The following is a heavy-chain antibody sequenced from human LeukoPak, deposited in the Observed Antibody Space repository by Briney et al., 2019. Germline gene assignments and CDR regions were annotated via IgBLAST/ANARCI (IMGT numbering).Heavy chain of an antibody. CDR3: ASSGRGVRGVINY. CDR1: GYTFTGYY. D-gene: IGHD3-10*01. CDR2: INPNSGGT. J-gene: IGHJ4*02. V-gene: IGHV1-2*02. Sequence: ASVKVSCKASGYTFTGYYMHWVRQAPGQGLEWMGWINPNSGGTNYAQKFQGRVTMTRDKSISTAYLQWSSLKASDTAMYYCASSGRGVRGVINYWGQGTLVTVSS.